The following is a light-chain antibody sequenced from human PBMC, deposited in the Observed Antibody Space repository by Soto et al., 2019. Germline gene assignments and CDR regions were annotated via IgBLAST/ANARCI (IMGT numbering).Light chain of an antibody. V-gene: IGLV2-8*01. Sequence: QSALTQPPSASGSPGQSVTISCTGTSSDVGGYNYVSWYQHHPGKAPKLMIYEVSKRPSGVPDRFSGSKSGNTASLTVSGLQAEDEADYYCCSYAGSNNFVVFGGGTKLTFL. CDR3: CSYAGSNNFVV. CDR1: SSDVGGYNY. J-gene: IGLJ2*01. CDR2: EVS.